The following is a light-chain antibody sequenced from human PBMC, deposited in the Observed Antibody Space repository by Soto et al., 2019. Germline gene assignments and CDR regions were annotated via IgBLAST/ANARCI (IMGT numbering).Light chain of an antibody. Sequence: QSVLTQPPSASGTPGQRVTFSCSGSSSNIGRNPVNWYQQLPGTAPKLLIYSNNQRPSGVPDRFSGSKSGTSASLAISGLQSEDEADYYCAAWDDRLNGPVFGGGTKGTVL. CDR2: SNN. V-gene: IGLV1-44*01. CDR3: AAWDDRLNGPV. J-gene: IGLJ2*01. CDR1: SSNIGRNP.